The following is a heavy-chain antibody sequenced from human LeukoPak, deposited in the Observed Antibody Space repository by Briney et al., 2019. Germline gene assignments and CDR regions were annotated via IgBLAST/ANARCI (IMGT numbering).Heavy chain of an antibody. J-gene: IGHJ3*02. D-gene: IGHD1-26*01. CDR2: IYPGDSDT. CDR3: ARPKGSYYLTHDAFDT. Sequence: HGESLKISCKGSGSSFTSYWIGWVRQMPGKGLEWMGIIYPGDSDTRYSPSFQGQVTISADKSISTAYLQWSSLKASDTAMYYCARPKGSYYLTHDAFDTWGQGTMVTVSS. CDR1: GSSFTSYW. V-gene: IGHV5-51*01.